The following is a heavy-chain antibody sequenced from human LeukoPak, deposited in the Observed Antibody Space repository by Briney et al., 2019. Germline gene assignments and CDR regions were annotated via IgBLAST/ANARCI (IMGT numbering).Heavy chain of an antibody. CDR3: ARGRKYCSGGGCYANSFDP. V-gene: IGHV4-31*03. D-gene: IGHD2-15*01. CDR1: GGSITTSNLY. J-gene: IGHJ5*02. Sequence: PSQTMSLSCTVSGGSITTSNLYWSWIRQHPEKGLEWIGYIYYSGSTDYNPSLKSRLTISADTSKSQFSLRLTSVTSADTAIYYCARGRKYCSGGGCYANSFDPWGQGTLVTVSS. CDR2: IYYSGST.